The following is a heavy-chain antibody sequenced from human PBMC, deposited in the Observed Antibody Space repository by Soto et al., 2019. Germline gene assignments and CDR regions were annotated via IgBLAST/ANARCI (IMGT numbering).Heavy chain of an antibody. CDR2: IHYTGDT. D-gene: IGHD2-15*01. J-gene: IGHJ4*02. Sequence: QVQLQESGPGLVKPSETLSLTCTVSGGSISSYYWSWIRQPPGKGLEWIAFIHYTGDTNYSPSLKSRATISVDTSKSQFSLKLSSVTAADTAVYYCARGGASSKFFDNWGQGILVTVSP. CDR1: GGSISSYY. V-gene: IGHV4-59*01. CDR3: ARGGASSKFFDN.